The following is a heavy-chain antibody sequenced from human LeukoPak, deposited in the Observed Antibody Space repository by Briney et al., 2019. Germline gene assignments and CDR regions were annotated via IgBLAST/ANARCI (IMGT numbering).Heavy chain of an antibody. D-gene: IGHD2-15*01. CDR1: GFTFSSYA. CDR2: ISYDGSNK. Sequence: PGGSLRLSCAASGFTFSSYAMHWVRQAPGKGLEWVAVISYDGSNKYYAGSVKGRFTISRDNSKNTLYLQMNSLRAEDTAVYYCARARVVVAARGRGSYFHYWGQGTLVTVSS. J-gene: IGHJ4*02. CDR3: ARARVVVAARGRGSYFHY. V-gene: IGHV3-30-3*01.